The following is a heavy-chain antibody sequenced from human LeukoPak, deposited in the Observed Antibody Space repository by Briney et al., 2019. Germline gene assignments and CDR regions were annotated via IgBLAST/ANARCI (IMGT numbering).Heavy chain of an antibody. D-gene: IGHD3-3*01. CDR1: GYTFTSYG. J-gene: IGHJ4*02. CDR2: ISAYNGNT. V-gene: IGHV1-18*01. Sequence: ASVKVSCKASGYTFTSYGISWVRQAPGQGLEWMGWISAYNGNTNYAQKLQGRVTMTTDTSTSTAYMELRILRSDDTAVYYCARDSATYYDFWSGYRHFDYWGQGTLVTVSS. CDR3: ARDSATYYDFWSGYRHFDY.